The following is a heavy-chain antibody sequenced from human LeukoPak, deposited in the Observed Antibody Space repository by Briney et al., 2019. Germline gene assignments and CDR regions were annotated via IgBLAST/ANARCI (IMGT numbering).Heavy chain of an antibody. D-gene: IGHD5-18*01. CDR2: IYYSGST. CDR1: GGSISSYY. V-gene: IGHV4-59*01. J-gene: IGHJ6*03. Sequence: PSETLSLTCTVSGGSISSYYWSWIRQPPGKGLEWIGYIYYSGSTNYNPSLKSRVTISVDTSKNQFSLKLSSVTAADTAVYYCARGTAMVYYYYYYMDVWGKGTTVTISS. CDR3: ARGTAMVYYYYYYMDV.